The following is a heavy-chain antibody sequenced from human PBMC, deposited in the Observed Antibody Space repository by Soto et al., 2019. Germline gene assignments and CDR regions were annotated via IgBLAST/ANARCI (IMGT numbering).Heavy chain of an antibody. J-gene: IGHJ4*02. V-gene: IGHV1-69*13. CDR1: GGTFSSYA. Sequence: GASVKVSCKASGGTFSSYAISWVRQAPGQGLEWMGGIIAIFGTANYAQKFQGRVTITADESTSTAYMELSSLRSEDTAVYYCARGHAYFVDNCWGQGTLVTVSS. CDR3: ARGHAYFVDNC. D-gene: IGHD3-16*01. CDR2: IIAIFGTA.